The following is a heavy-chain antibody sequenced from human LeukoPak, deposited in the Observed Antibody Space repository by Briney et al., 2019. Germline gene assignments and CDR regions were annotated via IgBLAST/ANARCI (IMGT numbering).Heavy chain of an antibody. V-gene: IGHV4-34*01. CDR3: ARARATRNWGSYRMNFDY. J-gene: IGHJ4*02. CDR2: INHSGST. D-gene: IGHD3-16*02. Sequence: SETLSLTCAVYGGSFSGYYWSWIRQPPGKGLEWIGEINHSGSTNYNPSLKSRVTISVDTSKNQFSLKLSSVTAADTAVYYCARARATRNWGSYRMNFDYWGQGTLVTVSS. CDR1: GGSFSGYY.